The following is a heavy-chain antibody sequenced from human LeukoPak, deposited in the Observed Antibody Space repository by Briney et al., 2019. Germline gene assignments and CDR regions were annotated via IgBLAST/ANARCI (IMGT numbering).Heavy chain of an antibody. V-gene: IGHV4-39*01. D-gene: IGHD3-22*01. CDR3: ARGPYSYDSPGAFDI. CDR2: IYYSGNT. J-gene: IGHJ3*02. CDR1: GVSISSSNSY. Sequence: SETLSLTCTVSGVSISSSNSYWGWIRQPPGTGLEWIGSIYYSGNTYYNASLKSQVSISIDTSKNQFSLRLTSVTAADTAVYFCARGPYSYDSPGAFDIWGQGTMVTVSS.